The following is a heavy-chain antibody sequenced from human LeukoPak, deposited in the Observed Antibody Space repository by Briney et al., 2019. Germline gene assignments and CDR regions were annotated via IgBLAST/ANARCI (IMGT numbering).Heavy chain of an antibody. J-gene: IGHJ6*03. CDR1: GGSISSSSYY. Sequence: SETLSLTCTVSGGSISSSSYYWGWIRQPPGKGLEWIGSIYYSGSTYYNPSLKSRVTISVDTSKNQFSLKLSSVTAADTAVYYCARHAGIDYYYYYYMDVWGKGTTVTISS. CDR2: IYYSGST. V-gene: IGHV4-39*01. CDR3: ARHAGIDYYYYYYMDV.